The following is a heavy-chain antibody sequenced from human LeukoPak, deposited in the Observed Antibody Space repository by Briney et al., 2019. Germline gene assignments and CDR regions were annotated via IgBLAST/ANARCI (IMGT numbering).Heavy chain of an antibody. D-gene: IGHD2-15*01. CDR1: GFTFSRFG. Sequence: GGSLRLSCAASGFTFSRFGMNWVRQAPGEGLEWISYISSSSSAIYYADSVKGRFTISRGNAKNSLYLQMSSLRDEDTAVYYCAQKGGTDHWGQGTLVTVSS. CDR3: AQKGGTDH. J-gene: IGHJ4*02. V-gene: IGHV3-48*02. CDR2: ISSSSSAI.